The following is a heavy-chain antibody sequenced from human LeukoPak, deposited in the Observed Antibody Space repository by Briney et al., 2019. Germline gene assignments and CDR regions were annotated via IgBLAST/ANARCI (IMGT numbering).Heavy chain of an antibody. D-gene: IGHD3-22*01. CDR3: ASHYYDSSGYYPN. J-gene: IGHJ4*02. CDR2: IIPIFGTA. Sequence: GASVKVSCKASGGTFSSYAISWVRQAPGQGLEWMGGIIPIFGTAYYAQKFQGRVTITADESTSTAYMELSSLRSEDTAVYYCASHYYDSSGYYPNWGQGTLVTVSS. CDR1: GGTFSSYA. V-gene: IGHV1-69*13.